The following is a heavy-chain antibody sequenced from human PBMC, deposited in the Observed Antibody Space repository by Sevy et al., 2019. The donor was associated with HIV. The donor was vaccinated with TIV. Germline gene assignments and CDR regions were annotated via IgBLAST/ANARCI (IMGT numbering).Heavy chain of an antibody. Sequence: ASVKVSCKASGGTCSSSAISWVRQAPGQGLEWMGGIFPIFATANYAQKFQGRLTITADESTCTAYMELSSLRSDDTAVYYCTSGLAVSVDYWGLGTLVTVSS. V-gene: IGHV1-69*13. CDR3: TSGLAVSVDY. CDR2: IFPIFATA. D-gene: IGHD6-19*01. J-gene: IGHJ4*02. CDR1: GGTCSSSA.